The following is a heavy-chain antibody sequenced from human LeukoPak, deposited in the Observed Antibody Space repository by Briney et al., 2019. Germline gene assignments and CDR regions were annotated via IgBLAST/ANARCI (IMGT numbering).Heavy chain of an antibody. V-gene: IGHV3-9*01. D-gene: IGHD4-17*01. Sequence: GGSLRLSCAASGFTFDDYAMHWVRQAPGKGLEWVSGISWNSGSIGYADSVKGRFTISRDNAKISLYLQMNSLRGEDTALYYCAKDIRAGSTVTTSFQHWGQGTLVTVSS. CDR3: AKDIRAGSTVTTSFQH. CDR2: ISWNSGSI. J-gene: IGHJ1*01. CDR1: GFTFDDYA.